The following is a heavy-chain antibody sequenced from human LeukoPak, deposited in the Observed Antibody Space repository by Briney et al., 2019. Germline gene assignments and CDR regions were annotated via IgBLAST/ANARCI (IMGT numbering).Heavy chain of an antibody. CDR2: ISGSGDST. Sequence: GGSLRLSCAASGFTFSSYAMSWVRQAPGKGLEWVSAISGSGDSTYYADSVKGRSAISRDDSKNTLYLQMNNLKVEDTAVYYCAKGRCSGVGCDSFHSWGQGALVTVSS. D-gene: IGHD2-15*01. J-gene: IGHJ4*02. CDR3: AKGRCSGVGCDSFHS. CDR1: GFTFSSYA. V-gene: IGHV3-23*01.